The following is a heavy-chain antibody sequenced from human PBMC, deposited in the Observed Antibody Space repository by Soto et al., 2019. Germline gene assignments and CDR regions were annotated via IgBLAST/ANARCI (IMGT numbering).Heavy chain of an antibody. V-gene: IGHV3-66*01. CDR3: ASRALTHALVDC. D-gene: IGHD3-16*02. Sequence: PWGSLRLSCAASGFTVSSNFMNWVRQAPGKGLEWVSVIFPGGSTYYADSLKGRFTISRDISKNTVYLQMSSLRAEDTAVYFCASRALTHALVDCWGQGTLVTVSS. CDR1: GFTVSSNF. CDR2: IFPGGST. J-gene: IGHJ4*02.